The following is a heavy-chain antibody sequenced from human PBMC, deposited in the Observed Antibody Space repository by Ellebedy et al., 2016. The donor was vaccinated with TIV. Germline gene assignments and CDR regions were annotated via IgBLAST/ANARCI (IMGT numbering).Heavy chain of an antibody. J-gene: IGHJ4*02. CDR1: EFSFRSYW. CDR3: ARRGSYGDYAVQINPWFDF. D-gene: IGHD4-17*01. V-gene: IGHV3-7*01. CDR2: LSQEGHEK. Sequence: GESLKISCLASEFSFRSYWMSWVRQAPGKGLEWVANLSQEGHEKFYVASVKGRFTISRDDAKSSLYLQMNDLRFEDTAVYYCARRGSYGDYAVQINPWFDFWGQGTLVTVSS.